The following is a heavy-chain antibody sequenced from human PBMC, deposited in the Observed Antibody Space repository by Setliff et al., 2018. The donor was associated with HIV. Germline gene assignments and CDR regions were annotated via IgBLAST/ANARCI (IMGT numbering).Heavy chain of an antibody. CDR2: LYYRGTT. CDR1: GYSISSGYY. CDR3: ARGVLITKRVTQTGGYYYYTDV. V-gene: IGHV4-38-2*02. J-gene: IGHJ6*03. Sequence: PSETLSLTCTVSGYSISSGYYWGWIRQPPGKGPEWIGSLYYRGTTYYNPSLKSRVTISTGTSNNQFSLTLSPVTAADTAVYYCARGVLITKRVTQTGGYYYYTDVWGKGTTVTVSS. D-gene: IGHD2-21*02.